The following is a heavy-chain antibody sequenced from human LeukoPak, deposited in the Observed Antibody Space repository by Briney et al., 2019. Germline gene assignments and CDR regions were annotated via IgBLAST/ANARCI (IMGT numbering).Heavy chain of an antibody. D-gene: IGHD3-22*01. V-gene: IGHV3-64*01. CDR2: ISSNGGRT. CDR3: TTYYYDSGGFHFHH. Sequence: GGSLRLSCAASGFTFRSYGMHWVRQAPGKGLEYVSAISSNGGRTYYANSVRGRFTISRDNSRNTLYLQMGSLRAEDMAVYYCTTYYYDSGGFHFHHWGQGTLVTVSS. CDR1: GFTFRSYG. J-gene: IGHJ1*01.